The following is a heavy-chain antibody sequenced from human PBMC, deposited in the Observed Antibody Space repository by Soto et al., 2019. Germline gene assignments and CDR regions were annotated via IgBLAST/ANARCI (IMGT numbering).Heavy chain of an antibody. V-gene: IGHV4-34*01. CDR2: INHSGST. Sequence: SETLSLTCAVYGGSFSGYYWSWIRQPPGKGLEWIGEINHSGSTNYNPSLKSRVTISVDTSKNQFSLKLSSVTAADTAVYYCARAYWNYYYYYYMDVWGKGTTVTVSS. CDR1: GGSFSGYY. CDR3: ARAYWNYYYYYYMDV. J-gene: IGHJ6*03. D-gene: IGHD1-1*01.